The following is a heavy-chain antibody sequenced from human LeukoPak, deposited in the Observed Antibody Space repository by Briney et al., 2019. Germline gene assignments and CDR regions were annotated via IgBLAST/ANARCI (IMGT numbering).Heavy chain of an antibody. V-gene: IGHV3-30*02. Sequence: GGSLRLSCAASGFTFSSYGMHWVRQVPGKGLEWVAFIRYDGSNKYYADSVKGRFTISRDNSKNTLYLQMNSLRAEDTAVYYCAKDRVVSREPAAFDVWGQGTMVTVSS. CDR1: GFTFSSYG. D-gene: IGHD2-15*01. CDR3: AKDRVVSREPAAFDV. J-gene: IGHJ3*01. CDR2: IRYDGSNK.